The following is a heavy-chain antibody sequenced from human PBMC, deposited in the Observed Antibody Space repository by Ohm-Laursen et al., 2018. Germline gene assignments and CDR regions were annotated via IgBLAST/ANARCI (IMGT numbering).Heavy chain of an antibody. CDR3: ARGGALDY. D-gene: IGHD4/OR15-4a*01. CDR2: IHRDGSEK. Sequence: SLRLSCAASGFTFSTYWMSWVRQAPGKGLEWVANIHRDGSEKYYVDSVKGRFTISRDNARNSLYLQMNSLRVEDTAVYYCARGGALDYWGQGTLVTVSS. CDR1: GFTFSTYW. V-gene: IGHV3-7*03. J-gene: IGHJ4*02.